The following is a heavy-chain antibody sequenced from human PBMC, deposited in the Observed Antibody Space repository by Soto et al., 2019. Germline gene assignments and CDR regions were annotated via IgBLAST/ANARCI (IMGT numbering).Heavy chain of an antibody. V-gene: IGHV1-18*01. CDR1: GYTFTSSG. Sequence: QVQLVQSGAEVKKPGASVEVSCKTSGYTFTSSGISWVRQAPGQGLEWMGWISTYNGNTNYAQRFQGRVTMTTVTSTSKDYMELRTLRSDDTAVYYCARDRDYYDSGGYWGQGTLVTVSS. J-gene: IGHJ4*02. CDR3: ARDRDYYDSGGY. CDR2: ISTYNGNT. D-gene: IGHD3-22*01.